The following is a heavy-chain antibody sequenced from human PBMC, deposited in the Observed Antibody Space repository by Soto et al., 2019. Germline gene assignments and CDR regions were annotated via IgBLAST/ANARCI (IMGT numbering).Heavy chain of an antibody. D-gene: IGHD3-10*01. CDR1: GYTFLNYD. CDR2: ISSSKGKT. V-gene: IGHV1-18*01. CDR3: GRKGYIVNFGLHV. J-gene: IGHJ6*02. Sequence: QVQLVQSGAEVKRPGASVKVSCKASGYTFLNYDVAWVRRAPGQGLEWLGGISSSKGKTYYAQRLQGRVTMTTDTAAPTAYLEVTSLRSDDTAVYFCGRKGYIVNFGLHVWGQGTTVTVSS.